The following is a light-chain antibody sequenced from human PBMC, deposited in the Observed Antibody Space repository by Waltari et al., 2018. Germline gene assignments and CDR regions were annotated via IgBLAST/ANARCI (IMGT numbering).Light chain of an antibody. CDR3: CSYAGSTTLV. CDR1: SSDVGNYNL. CDR2: EGS. Sequence: QSALTQPASVSGSPGQSITISCIGTSSDVGNYNLVSWYQQYPGKAPKLIIYEGSKRPSGVSHRFSGSKSGNTASLTISGLQAEDEADYHCCSYAGSTTLVFGGGTKLTVL. V-gene: IGLV2-23*01. J-gene: IGLJ2*01.